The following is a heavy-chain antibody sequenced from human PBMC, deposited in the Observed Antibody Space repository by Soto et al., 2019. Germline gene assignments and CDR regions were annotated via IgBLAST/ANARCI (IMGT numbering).Heavy chain of an antibody. CDR1: GGTFSNSA. V-gene: IGHV1-69*12. Sequence: QVQLEQSGAEVKKPGSSVKVSCKASGGTFSNSAISWVRQAPGQGLEWMGGIMPIFRTPDYAQRFQGRVTITADXSXXXAXXELSGLRPDDTAVYYCARDKDRQHLGGNYYYILDVWGQGTTVTVSS. CDR2: IMPIFRTP. J-gene: IGHJ6*02. CDR3: ARDKDRQHLGGNYYYILDV.